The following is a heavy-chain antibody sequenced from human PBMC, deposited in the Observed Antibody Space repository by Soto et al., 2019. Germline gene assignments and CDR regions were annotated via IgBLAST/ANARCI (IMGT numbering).Heavy chain of an antibody. CDR3: ASRSGQLPYYFDD. V-gene: IGHV1-18*01. J-gene: IGHJ4*02. CDR1: GYTFTNYG. CDR2: ISAYKGNT. D-gene: IGHD6-6*01. Sequence: GASVKVSCKASGYTFTNYGISWVRQAPGQGLEWMGWISAYKGNTNYAQKFQGRVTMTTDTSTSTAYMELRSLRTDDTAVYYCASRSGQLPYYFDDWGQGTLVTVSS.